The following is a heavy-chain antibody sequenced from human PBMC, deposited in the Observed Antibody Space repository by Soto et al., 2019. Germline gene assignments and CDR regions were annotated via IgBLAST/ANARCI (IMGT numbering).Heavy chain of an antibody. Sequence: SVKVSCKASGGTFSSYAISWVRQAPGQGLEWMGGIIPIFGTANYAQKFQGRVTITADESTSTAYMELSSLRSEDTALYYCARDYRYNGVSYFDSWGQGTLVTVSS. CDR2: IIPIFGTA. D-gene: IGHD5-18*01. J-gene: IGHJ4*02. V-gene: IGHV1-69*13. CDR1: GGTFSSYA. CDR3: ARDYRYNGVSYFDS.